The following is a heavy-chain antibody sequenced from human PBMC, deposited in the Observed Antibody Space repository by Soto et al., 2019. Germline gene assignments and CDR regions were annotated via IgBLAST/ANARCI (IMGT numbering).Heavy chain of an antibody. V-gene: IGHV1-3*01. J-gene: IGHJ5*02. CDR3: ARRYKSAGWLEP. D-gene: IGHD1-1*01. CDR2: INPATGNT. Sequence: QVQLVQSGAEVKKPGTSVKVSCKASGYSFATYAIHWVRQAPGQGLEWMGWINPATGNTEYSDKVQDRVTFTRDTSATTAYMELRGLRSEDTAVYSCARRYKSAGWLEPWGQGTLVTVSS. CDR1: GYSFATYA.